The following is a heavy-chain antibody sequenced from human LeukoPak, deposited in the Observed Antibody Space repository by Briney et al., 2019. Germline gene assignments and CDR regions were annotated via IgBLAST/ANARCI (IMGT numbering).Heavy chain of an antibody. D-gene: IGHD3-16*01. CDR1: GGSFSGYY. Sequence: SETLSLTCAVYGGSFSGYYWSWIRQPPGKGLEWIGEINHSGSTNYNPSLKSRVTISVDTSKNQFSLKLSSVTAADTAVYYCARGGGDTTQVVWGGKSWFDPWGQGTLVTVSS. CDR3: ARGGGDTTQVVWGGKSWFDP. CDR2: INHSGST. J-gene: IGHJ5*02. V-gene: IGHV4-34*01.